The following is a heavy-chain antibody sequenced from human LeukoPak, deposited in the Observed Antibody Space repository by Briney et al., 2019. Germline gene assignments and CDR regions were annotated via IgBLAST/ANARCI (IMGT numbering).Heavy chain of an antibody. CDR2: IKQDGSEK. J-gene: IGHJ4*02. V-gene: IGHV3-7*03. D-gene: IGHD6-19*01. CDR1: GFTFSSYW. CDR3: AREAYSSSGRVDY. Sequence: GGSLRPSCAASGFTFSSYWMNWVRQAPGKGLEWVANIKQDGSEKYYVDSVRGRFTISRDNAKNTLYLQMNSLRAEDTAVYYCAREAYSSSGRVDYWGQGTLVTVSS.